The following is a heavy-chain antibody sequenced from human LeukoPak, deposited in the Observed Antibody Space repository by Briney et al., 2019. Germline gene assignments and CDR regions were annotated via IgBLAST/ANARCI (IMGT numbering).Heavy chain of an antibody. V-gene: IGHV3-72*01. CDR2: TRNKANSYTT. J-gene: IGHJ4*02. D-gene: IGHD3-22*01. CDR3: TRSHSSGYGPVDY. Sequence: PGGSLRLSCAASGFTFRDYYMDWVRQAPGKGLEWVGRTRNKANSYTTEYAASVKGRFTISRDDSKNSLYLHMNSLKTEDTAVYYCTRSHSSGYGPVDYWGQGTLVTVSS. CDR1: GFTFRDYY.